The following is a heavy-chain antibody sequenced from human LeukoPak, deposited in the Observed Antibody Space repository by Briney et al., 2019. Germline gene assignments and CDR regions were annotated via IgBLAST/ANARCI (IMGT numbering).Heavy chain of an antibody. CDR3: TRGYSSGWYAY. CDR1: GFTFGDYA. D-gene: IGHD6-19*01. CDR2: IRSKAYGGTT. V-gene: IGHV3-49*04. J-gene: IGHJ4*02. Sequence: GGSLGLSCTASGFTFGDYAMSWVRQAPGKGLEWVGFIRSKAYGGTTEYAASVKGRFTISRDDSKSIAYLQMNSLKTEDTAVYYCTRGYSSGWYAYWGQGTLVTVSS.